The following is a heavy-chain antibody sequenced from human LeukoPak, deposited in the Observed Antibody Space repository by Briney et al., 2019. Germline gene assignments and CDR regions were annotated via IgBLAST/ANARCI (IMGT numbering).Heavy chain of an antibody. Sequence: YGMXWVRXXPGKGLLWVAIIWYDGSDTYYADSVKGRFTISTDNSKDTLYLQMNSLRAEDTALYYCGRVLDTAGIGHWGQGTLVTVSS. CDR3: GRVLDTAGIGH. D-gene: IGHD5-18*01. CDR2: IWYDGSDT. J-gene: IGHJ4*02. CDR1: YG. V-gene: IGHV3-33*01.